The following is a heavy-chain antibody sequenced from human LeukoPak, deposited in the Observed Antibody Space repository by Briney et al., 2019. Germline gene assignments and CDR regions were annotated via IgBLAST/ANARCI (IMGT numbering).Heavy chain of an antibody. CDR1: GGSFSGCY. CDR2: INHSGST. J-gene: IGHJ4*02. CDR3: ARDRDYRAVTGTVIDH. D-gene: IGHD6-19*01. Sequence: SETLSLTCAVYGGSFSGCYWSWIRQPPGKGLEWIGEINHSGSTNYNPSLKSRVTISVDTSKNQFSLKLSSVTAADTAMYYCARDRDYRAVTGTVIDHWGQGTLVTVSS. V-gene: IGHV4-34*01.